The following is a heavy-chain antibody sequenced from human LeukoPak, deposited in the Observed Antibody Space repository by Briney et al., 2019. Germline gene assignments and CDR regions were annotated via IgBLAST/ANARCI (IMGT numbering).Heavy chain of an antibody. CDR3: ARRGHYYDSRGYYYFDY. D-gene: IGHD3-22*01. J-gene: IGHJ4*02. CDR1: GGSFSPYY. CDR2: VYYSGST. Sequence: SETLSLTCTVSGGSFSPYYWSWIRQPPGKGLERIGSVYYSGSTNYNPSLKSRVTISLDTSKNQFSLKLSSVTAADTAVYYCARRGHYYDSRGYYYFDYWGQGTLVTVSS. V-gene: IGHV4-59*01.